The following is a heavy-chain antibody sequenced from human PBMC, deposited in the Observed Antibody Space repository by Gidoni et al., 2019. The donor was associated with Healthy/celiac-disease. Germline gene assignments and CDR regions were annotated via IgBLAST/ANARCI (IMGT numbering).Heavy chain of an antibody. CDR3: ARLAFWSGYYFDY. D-gene: IGHD3-3*01. CDR1: GGTFSSYA. CDR2: IIPIIGKA. J-gene: IGHJ4*02. Sequence: QVHRVQSGAEVKKLGSSVKVSRKASGGTFSSYAISRVRQTPGQGLAWMGGIIPIIGKADYAQKFQGRVTITEDESTSTAYMELSSLRSEYTAVYYCARLAFWSGYYFDYWGQGTMVTVSS. V-gene: IGHV1-69*01.